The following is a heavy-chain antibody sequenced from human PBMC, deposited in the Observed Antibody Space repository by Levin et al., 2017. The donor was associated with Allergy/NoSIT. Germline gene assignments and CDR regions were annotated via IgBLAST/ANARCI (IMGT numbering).Heavy chain of an antibody. CDR2: VSGDGGVT. V-gene: IGHV3-64D*06. CDR3: VTGGAYYYAH. CDR1: GFTFRTYG. D-gene: IGHD3-10*01. Sequence: GGSLRLFCSASGFTFRTYGMHWVRQAPGKGLEFVSAVSGDGGVTDYTDSVKGRFTISRDNSKNTMYIQMSSLRTEDTAVYYCVTGGAYYYAHWGQGTLVTVSS. J-gene: IGHJ4*02.